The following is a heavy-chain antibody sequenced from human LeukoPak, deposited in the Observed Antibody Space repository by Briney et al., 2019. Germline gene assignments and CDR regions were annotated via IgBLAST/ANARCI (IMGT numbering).Heavy chain of an antibody. J-gene: IGHJ3*02. D-gene: IGHD3-3*01. Sequence: PSQTLSLTCTVSGGSISSGSYYWSWIRQPAGKGLEWIGRIYTSGSTNYNPSLKSRVTISVDTSKNQFSLKLSSVTAADTAVYYCARPTRTYYDFWSGNRGGAFDIWGQGTMVTVSS. CDR1: GGSISSGSYY. V-gene: IGHV4-61*02. CDR3: ARPTRTYYDFWSGNRGGAFDI. CDR2: IYTSGST.